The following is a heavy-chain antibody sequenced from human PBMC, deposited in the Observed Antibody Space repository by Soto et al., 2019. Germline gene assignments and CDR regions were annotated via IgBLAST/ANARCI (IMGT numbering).Heavy chain of an antibody. CDR1: GGTFSSYT. CDR3: ARERGGIDIVVVPAALFQYFDL. Sequence: QVQLVQSGAEVKKPGSSVKVSCKASGGTFSSYTISWVRQAPGQGLEWMGRIIPILGIANYAQKLQGRVTITADKSTSTAYMELSSLRSEDTAVYYCARERGGIDIVVVPAALFQYFDLWGRGTLVTVSS. V-gene: IGHV1-69*08. CDR2: IIPILGIA. J-gene: IGHJ2*01. D-gene: IGHD2-2*01.